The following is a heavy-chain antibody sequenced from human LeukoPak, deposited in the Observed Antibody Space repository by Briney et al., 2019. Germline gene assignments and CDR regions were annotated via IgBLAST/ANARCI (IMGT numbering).Heavy chain of an antibody. Sequence: ASVKVSCKASGYTFTSYDIYWVRQATGQGLEWMGWMNPNSGNTGYAQKFQGRVTITADKSTSTAYMELSSLRSEDTAVYYCASLAAAGTGYFDYWGQGTLVTVSS. CDR3: ASLAAAGTGYFDY. D-gene: IGHD6-13*01. J-gene: IGHJ4*02. CDR1: GYTFTSYD. CDR2: MNPNSGNT. V-gene: IGHV1-8*01.